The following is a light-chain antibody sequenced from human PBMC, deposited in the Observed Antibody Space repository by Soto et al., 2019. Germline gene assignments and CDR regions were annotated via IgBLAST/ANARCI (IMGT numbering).Light chain of an antibody. Sequence: DIQMTQSPSSLSASGGDRIGISCRASQSVSNYINWYQQRPGKAPKLLIHAASSLQSGVPSRFSGSGSGTDFTLIISSLQPEDFATYHCQQSYTTPWTSGQGTKVDIK. CDR2: AAS. CDR3: QQSYTTPWT. V-gene: IGKV1-39*01. CDR1: QSVSNY. J-gene: IGKJ1*01.